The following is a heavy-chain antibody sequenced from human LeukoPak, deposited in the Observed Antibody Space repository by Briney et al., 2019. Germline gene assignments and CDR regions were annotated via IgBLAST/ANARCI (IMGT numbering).Heavy chain of an antibody. V-gene: IGHV4-39*01. CDR3: ARLRATLNYFDY. CDR1: GGSISSSSYY. J-gene: IGHJ4*02. Sequence: PSETLSLTCSVSGGSISSSSYYWGWIRQPPVKGLEWIGTIYYSGNTYYNPSLKSPVTISVDTSKNQFSLKLSSVTAADTAVYYCARLRATLNYFDYWGQGTLVTVSS. CDR2: IYYSGNT.